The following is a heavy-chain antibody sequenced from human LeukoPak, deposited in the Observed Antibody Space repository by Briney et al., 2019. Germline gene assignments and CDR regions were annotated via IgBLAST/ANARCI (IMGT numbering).Heavy chain of an antibody. CDR2: IYSGGST. CDR1: GFTVSSNY. J-gene: IGHJ6*02. V-gene: IGHV3-53*01. Sequence: GGSLRLSCAASGFTVSSNYMSWVRRAPGKGLEWVSVIYSGGSTYYADSVKGRFTISRDNSKNTLYLQMNSLRAEDTAVYYCAREGSSGWYSYYGMDVWGQGTTVTVSS. CDR3: AREGSSGWYSYYGMDV. D-gene: IGHD6-19*01.